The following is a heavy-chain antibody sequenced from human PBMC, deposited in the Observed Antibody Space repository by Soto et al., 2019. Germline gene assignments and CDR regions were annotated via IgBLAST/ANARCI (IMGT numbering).Heavy chain of an antibody. J-gene: IGHJ6*02. CDR2: ISAYNGNT. V-gene: IGHV1-18*01. Sequence: QVPLVQSGAEVKKPGASVKVSCKASGYTFTSYGISWVRQAPGQGLEWMGWISAYNGNTNYAQKLQGRVTMTTDTSTSTAYMELRSLRSDDTAVYYCARDQGSGYYNYYYGMDVWGQGTTVTVSS. D-gene: IGHD3-3*01. CDR1: GYTFTSYG. CDR3: ARDQGSGYYNYYYGMDV.